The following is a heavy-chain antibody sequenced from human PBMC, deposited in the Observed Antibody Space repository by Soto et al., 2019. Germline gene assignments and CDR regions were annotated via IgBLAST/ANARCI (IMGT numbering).Heavy chain of an antibody. J-gene: IGHJ4*02. CDR1: GGSISSSSYY. CDR2: FYNSEII. CDR3: ARQENTARHQSFDY. V-gene: IGHV4-39*01. D-gene: IGHD2-2*01. Sequence: SETLSLTCTVSGGSISSSSYYWGWIRQPPGKGLEWIGTFYNSEIIYYSPSLKSRVTISVDTSKNQFFLKLNSVTAADTAVYYCARQENTARHQSFDYWGPGILVTVSS.